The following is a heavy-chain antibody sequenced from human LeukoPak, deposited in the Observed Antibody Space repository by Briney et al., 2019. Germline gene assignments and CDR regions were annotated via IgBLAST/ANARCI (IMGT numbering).Heavy chain of an antibody. CDR2: IKQDGSEK. CDR3: ASGGYSTGRYYFDY. Sequence: GGSLRLSCAASGFTFNSYWMSWVRQAPGKGLEWVANIKQDGSEKYYVDSVKGRFTISRDNARNSLYLQMNSLRAEDTAVYYCASGGYSTGRYYFDYWGQGTLVTVSS. J-gene: IGHJ4*02. CDR1: GFTFNSYW. D-gene: IGHD6-19*01. V-gene: IGHV3-7*01.